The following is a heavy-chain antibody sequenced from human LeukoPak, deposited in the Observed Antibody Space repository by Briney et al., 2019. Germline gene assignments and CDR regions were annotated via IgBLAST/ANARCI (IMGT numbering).Heavy chain of an antibody. V-gene: IGHV4-34*01. D-gene: IGHD3-22*01. J-gene: IGHJ4*02. Sequence: SETLSLTCAVYGGSFGGYYWSWIRQPPGKGLEWIGEINHSGSTNYNPSLKSRVTISVDTSKNQFSLKLSSVTAADTAVYYCARGSYYYDSSGYLSGSRCYFDYWGQGTLVTVSS. CDR2: INHSGST. CDR3: ARGSYYYDSSGYLSGSRCYFDY. CDR1: GGSFGGYY.